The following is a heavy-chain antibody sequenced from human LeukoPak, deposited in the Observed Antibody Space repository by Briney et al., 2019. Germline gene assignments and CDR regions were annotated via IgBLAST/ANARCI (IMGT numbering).Heavy chain of an antibody. J-gene: IGHJ4*02. Sequence: ASVKVSCKASGYTFTSYGISWVRQAPGQGLEWMGWISAYNGNTNYAQKLQGRVTMTTDTSTSTAYMELRSLRSDDTAVYYCARDGRVTDYWPYQTRDYWGQGTLVTVSS. CDR2: ISAYNGNT. D-gene: IGHD5-12*01. CDR3: ARDGRVTDYWPYQTRDY. CDR1: GYTFTSYG. V-gene: IGHV1-18*01.